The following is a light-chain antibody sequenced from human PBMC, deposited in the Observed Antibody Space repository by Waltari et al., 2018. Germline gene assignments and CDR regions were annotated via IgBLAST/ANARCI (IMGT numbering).Light chain of an antibody. Sequence: IQMTQSPSSVSASVGDRVTITCRASQAIRNWLTWYQHKPGQAPKLLIYTASTLHRGVPSRFSGSGSGTDFTLTISSLQAEDVADYFCQQHYSIPYTFGQGTKLEIK. V-gene: IGKV1-12*01. CDR2: TAS. J-gene: IGKJ2*01. CDR1: QAIRNW. CDR3: QQHYSIPYT.